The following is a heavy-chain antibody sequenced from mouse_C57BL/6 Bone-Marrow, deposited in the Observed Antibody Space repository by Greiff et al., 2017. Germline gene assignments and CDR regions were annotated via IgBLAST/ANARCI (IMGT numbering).Heavy chain of an antibody. CDR1: GYTFTSYW. D-gene: IGHD1-1*01. Sequence: QVQLQQPGAELVKPGASVKLSCKASGYTFTSYWMHWVKQRPGQGLEWIGMIHPNSGSTNYNEKFKSKATLTVDKSSSTAYMQLSSLTSEDSAVYYCARTTDYSGSSWFAYWGQGTLVTVSA. J-gene: IGHJ3*01. CDR2: IHPNSGST. CDR3: ARTTDYSGSSWFAY. V-gene: IGHV1-64*01.